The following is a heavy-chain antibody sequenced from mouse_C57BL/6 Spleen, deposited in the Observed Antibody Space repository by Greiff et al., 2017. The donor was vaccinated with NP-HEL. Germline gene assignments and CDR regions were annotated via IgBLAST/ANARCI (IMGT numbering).Heavy chain of an antibody. Sequence: QVQLQQPGAELVMPGASVKLSCKASGYTFTSYWMHWVKQRPGQGLEWIGEIDPSDSYTNYNQKFKGKSTLTVDKSSSTAYMQLSSLTSEDSAVYYCASYYDGGGYYAMDYWGQGTSVTVSS. J-gene: IGHJ4*01. CDR3: ASYYDGGGYYAMDY. CDR1: GYTFTSYW. V-gene: IGHV1-69*01. D-gene: IGHD1-1*01. CDR2: IDPSDSYT.